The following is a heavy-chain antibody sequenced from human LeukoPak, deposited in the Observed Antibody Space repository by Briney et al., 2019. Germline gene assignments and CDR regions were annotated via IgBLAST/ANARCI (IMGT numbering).Heavy chain of an antibody. CDR2: VDPEDGET. D-gene: IGHD1-26*01. CDR3: ATVYPHSGSYSRFRYPAYYFDY. Sequence: ASVKISCKVSGYTFTDYYMHWVPQAPGKGLEWMGLVDPEDGETIYAEKFQGRVTITADTSTDTAYMELSSLRSEDTAVYYCATVYPHSGSYSRFRYPAYYFDYWGQGTLVTVSS. J-gene: IGHJ4*02. V-gene: IGHV1-69-2*01. CDR1: GYTFTDYY.